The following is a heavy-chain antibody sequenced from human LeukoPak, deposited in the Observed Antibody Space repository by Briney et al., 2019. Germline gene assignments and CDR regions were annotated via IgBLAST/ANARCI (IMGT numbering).Heavy chain of an antibody. J-gene: IGHJ4*02. Sequence: GGSLRLSCAASGFTFISYGIHWVRQAPGKGLEWVAVIWYDGSNKYYADSVKGRFTISRDNSKNTLYLQMNSLRAEDTAVYYYAREVAAAGGGFDYWGQGTLVTVSS. V-gene: IGHV3-33*01. CDR1: GFTFISYG. CDR3: AREVAAAGGGFDY. D-gene: IGHD6-13*01. CDR2: IWYDGSNK.